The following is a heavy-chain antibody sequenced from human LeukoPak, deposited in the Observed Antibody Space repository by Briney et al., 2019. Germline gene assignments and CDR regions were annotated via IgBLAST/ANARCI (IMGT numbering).Heavy chain of an antibody. J-gene: IGHJ4*02. Sequence: ASVKVSCKASGYTFTDHYIHWVRQAPGQGLEWMGWINPKSGATKYAQKFQGRVTVTRVTSISTAYVELSSLRSDDTAVYYCAREPGYNDYWIQGTLVVVAS. CDR1: GYTFTDHY. CDR3: AREPGYNDY. V-gene: IGHV1-2*02. D-gene: IGHD3-10*01. CDR2: INPKSGAT.